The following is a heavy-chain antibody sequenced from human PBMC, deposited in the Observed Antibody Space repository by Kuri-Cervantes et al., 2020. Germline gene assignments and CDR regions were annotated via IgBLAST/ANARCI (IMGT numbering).Heavy chain of an antibody. D-gene: IGHD1-26*01. CDR2: ITGSGGST. V-gene: IGHV3-23*01. J-gene: IGHJ4*02. CDR3: ANWEPPFGY. Sequence: GESLKISCAASGFTFSGYAMSWVRQAPGKGLECVSAITGSGGSTYYADSVKGRFTISRDNSKNTLYLQMNSLRAEDTAVYYCANWEPPFGYWGQGTLVTVSS. CDR1: GFTFSGYA.